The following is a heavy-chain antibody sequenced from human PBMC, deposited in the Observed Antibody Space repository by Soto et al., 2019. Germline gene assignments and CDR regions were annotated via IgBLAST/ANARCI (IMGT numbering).Heavy chain of an antibody. CDR2: ISGSGGST. Sequence: GSLRLSCAASGFTFSSYAMSWVRQAPGKGLEWVSAISGSGGSTYYADSVKGRFTISRDNSKNTLYLQMNSLRAEDTAVYYCAKDVEVFTYYDSSGYYHAFDYWGQGTLVTVSS. CDR1: GFTFSSYA. CDR3: AKDVEVFTYYDSSGYYHAFDY. J-gene: IGHJ4*02. D-gene: IGHD3-22*01. V-gene: IGHV3-23*01.